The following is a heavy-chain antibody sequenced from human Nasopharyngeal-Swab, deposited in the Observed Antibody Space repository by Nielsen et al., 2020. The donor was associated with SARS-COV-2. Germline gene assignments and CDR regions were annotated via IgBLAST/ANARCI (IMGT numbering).Heavy chain of an antibody. J-gene: IGHJ5*02. D-gene: IGHD3-10*01. Sequence: GGSLRLSCAASGFTSSSYWMSWVRQAPGKGLEWVANIKQDGSEKYYVDSVKGRFTISRDNAKNSLYLQMNSLRAEDTAVYYCAREEITMVRGVIILDWFDPWGQGTLVTVSS. V-gene: IGHV3-7*01. CDR3: AREEITMVRGVIILDWFDP. CDR2: IKQDGSEK. CDR1: GFTSSSYW.